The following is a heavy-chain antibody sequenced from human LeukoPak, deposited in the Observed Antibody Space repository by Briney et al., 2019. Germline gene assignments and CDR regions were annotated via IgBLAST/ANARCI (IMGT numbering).Heavy chain of an antibody. Sequence: GGSLRLSCVASGFILSTSEMNWVRQAPGKGLEWVSFIATDGTIYYADSVKGRFTLSRDNAKNSLYLQMNSLTAEDTALYYCVSGRYGSGSEIFDYWGQGTLVTVPS. J-gene: IGHJ4*02. CDR1: GFILSTSE. CDR3: VSGRYGSGSEIFDY. CDR2: IATDGTI. V-gene: IGHV3-48*03. D-gene: IGHD3-10*01.